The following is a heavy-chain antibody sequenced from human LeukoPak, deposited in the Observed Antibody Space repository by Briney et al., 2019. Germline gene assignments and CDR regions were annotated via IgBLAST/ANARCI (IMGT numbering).Heavy chain of an antibody. V-gene: IGHV3-30*18. CDR1: GFTFSSYA. CDR3: AKDQGVRGYSGYDYYYYYYGMDV. J-gene: IGHJ6*02. D-gene: IGHD5-12*01. CDR2: ISYDGSNK. Sequence: GGSLRLSCAASGFTFSSYAMSWVRQAPGKGLEWVAVISYDGSNKYYADSVKGRFTISRDNSKNTLYLQMNSLRAEDTAVYYCAKDQGVRGYSGYDYYYYYYGMDVWGQGTTVTVSS.